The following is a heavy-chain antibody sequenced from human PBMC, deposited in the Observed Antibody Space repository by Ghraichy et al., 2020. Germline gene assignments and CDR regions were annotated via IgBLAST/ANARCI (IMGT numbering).Heavy chain of an antibody. CDR2: IYYSGST. Sequence: SETLSLTCTVSGGSISSSRSYWGWIRQPPGKGLEWIATIYYSGSTYYNPSLKSRVTISVDTSKNQFSLNLSSVTAADTAVYYCARPLAFSAAGTWVDYWGQGTLVTVSS. CDR3: ARPLAFSAAGTWVDY. D-gene: IGHD6-13*01. J-gene: IGHJ4*02. CDR1: GGSISSSRSY. V-gene: IGHV4-39*01.